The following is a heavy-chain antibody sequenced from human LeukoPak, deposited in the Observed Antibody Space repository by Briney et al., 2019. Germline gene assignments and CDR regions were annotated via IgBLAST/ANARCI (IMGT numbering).Heavy chain of an antibody. CDR2: ISGNGGGT. Sequence: GGSLRLSCAASGLTFSSYAMSWVRQAPGKGLEWVSGISGNGGGTYYADSVKGRFTISRDNSKNTLYLQMNSLRVGDTAVYYCAKSLGYSRSWFDNWGQGTLVTVSS. J-gene: IGHJ4*02. CDR1: GLTFSSYA. D-gene: IGHD6-13*01. CDR3: AKSLGYSRSWFDN. V-gene: IGHV3-23*01.